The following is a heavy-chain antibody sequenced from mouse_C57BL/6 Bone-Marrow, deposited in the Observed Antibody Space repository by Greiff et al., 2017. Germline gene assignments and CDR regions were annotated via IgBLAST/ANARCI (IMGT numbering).Heavy chain of an antibody. J-gene: IGHJ4*01. V-gene: IGHV1-59*01. CDR3: ASPYDYDGYAMDY. CDR2: LAPSDSYP. D-gene: IGHD2-4*01. CDR1: GYTFTSYW. Sequence: QVQLQQPGAELVRPGTSVKLSCKASGYTFTSYWMHWVKQRPGQGLEWIGVLAPSDSYPNYNQKFKGKATLTVDTSSSTAYMQLSSLTSEDSAVYYCASPYDYDGYAMDYWGQGTSVTVSS.